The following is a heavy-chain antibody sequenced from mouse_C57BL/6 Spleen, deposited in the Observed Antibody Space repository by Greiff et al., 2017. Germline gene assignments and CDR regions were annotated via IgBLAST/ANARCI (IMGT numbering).Heavy chain of an antibody. V-gene: IGHV1-67*01. D-gene: IGHD1-1*01. J-gene: IGHJ2*01. CDR1: GYTFTDYA. CDR3: ARRYYGSRGGRFPFDY. CDR2: ISTYYGDA. Sequence: QVQLQQSGPELVRPGVSVKISCKGSGYTFTDYAMHWVKQSHAKSLAWIGVISTYYGDASYNQKFKDKATMTVDKSSSTAYMELARLTSEDSAVYYCARRYYGSRGGRFPFDYWGQGTTLTVSS.